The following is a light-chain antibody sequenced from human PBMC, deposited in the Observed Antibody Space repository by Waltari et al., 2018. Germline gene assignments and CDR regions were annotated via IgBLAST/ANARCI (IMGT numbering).Light chain of an antibody. CDR3: CSYAGGTASIL. Sequence: QSALTQPASVSGSPGQSITIPCTGTSSDVGSHNLVSWYQHHPGKAPKLMIYEDTNRPSGVSNRFSGSKSGNTASLTIAGLQAEDEADYYCCSYAGGTASILLGGGTKLTVL. J-gene: IGLJ2*01. CDR2: EDT. V-gene: IGLV2-23*01. CDR1: SSDVGSHNL.